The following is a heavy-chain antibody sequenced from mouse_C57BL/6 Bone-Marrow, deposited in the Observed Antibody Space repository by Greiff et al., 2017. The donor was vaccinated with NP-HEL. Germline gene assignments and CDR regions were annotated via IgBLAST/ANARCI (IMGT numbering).Heavy chain of an antibody. D-gene: IGHD1-1*01. CDR1: GYTFTSYW. V-gene: IGHV1-64*01. CDR2: IHPNSGST. Sequence: VKLQQPGAELVKPGASVKLSCKASGYTFTSYWMHWVKQRPGQGLEWIGMIHPNSGSTNYNEKFKSKATLTVDKSSSTAYMQLSSLTSEDSAVYYCARMVYCYGRAYYAMDYWGQGTSVTVSS. J-gene: IGHJ4*01. CDR3: ARMVYCYGRAYYAMDY.